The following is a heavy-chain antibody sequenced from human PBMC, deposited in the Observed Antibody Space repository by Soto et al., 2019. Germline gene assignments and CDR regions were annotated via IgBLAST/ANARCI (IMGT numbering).Heavy chain of an antibody. CDR1: GDSVSSSSVT. V-gene: IGHV6-1*01. CDR2: TYYRSKWYN. CDR3: HRLIGNSWLDF. D-gene: IGHD2-8*01. J-gene: IGHJ5*01. Sequence: SPTLSLTCAISGDSVSSSSVTWNWSRQSPSRGLEWLGRTYYRSKWYNDYAESVKSRITINPDTSKNQFSLHSNSVTPEDTAVYPCHRLIGNSWLDFWGQGSLVSVSS.